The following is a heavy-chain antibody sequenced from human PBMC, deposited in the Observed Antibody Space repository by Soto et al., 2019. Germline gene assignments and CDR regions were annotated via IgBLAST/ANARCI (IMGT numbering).Heavy chain of an antibody. CDR2: IYSSENA. V-gene: IGHV4-39*07. J-gene: IGHJ4*02. Sequence: SETLSLTCTVSGGSVSSNSYSWGWIRQSPGKGLQWIGNIYSSENAYYNPSLKSRVTISVHTSKSQFSLELSSVTAADTAVYYCARGLITGSHYSGGWYYFDSWGQGTQVTVSS. CDR1: GGSVSSNSYS. CDR3: ARGLITGSHYSGGWYYFDS. D-gene: IGHD6-19*01.